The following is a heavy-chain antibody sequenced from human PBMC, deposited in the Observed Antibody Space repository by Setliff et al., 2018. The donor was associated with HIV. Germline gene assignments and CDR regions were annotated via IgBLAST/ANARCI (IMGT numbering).Heavy chain of an antibody. V-gene: IGHV3-48*03. J-gene: IGHJ4*02. D-gene: IGHD6-6*01. CDR1: GFSFSGYE. Sequence: GGSLRLSCAASGFSFSGYEMNWVRQAPGKGLEWVSYISSSGSTIYYADSVKGRFTISRDNAKKSLYLQMNSLRAEDTAVYYCARRYSSSSTGFDYWGQGTLVTVSS. CDR3: ARRYSSSSTGFDY. CDR2: ISSSGSTI.